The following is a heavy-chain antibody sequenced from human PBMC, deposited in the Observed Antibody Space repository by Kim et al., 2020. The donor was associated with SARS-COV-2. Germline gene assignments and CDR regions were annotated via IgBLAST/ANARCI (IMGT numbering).Heavy chain of an antibody. D-gene: IGHD3-22*01. CDR2: INYSGST. V-gene: IGHV4-59*01. CDR3: ARDRGFGGSSGYNFDY. CDR1: GGSISSYY. J-gene: IGHJ4*02. Sequence: SETLSLTCTVSGGSISSYYWSWIRQPPGKGLEWIGYINYSGSTNYNPSLKSRVTISVETSKNQFSLKLSSVTAADAAVYYCARDRGFGGSSGYNFDYWGQGTLVTVSS.